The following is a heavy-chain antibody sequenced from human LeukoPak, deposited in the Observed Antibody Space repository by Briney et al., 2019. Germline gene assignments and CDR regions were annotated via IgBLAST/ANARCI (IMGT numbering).Heavy chain of an antibody. J-gene: IGHJ3*02. Sequence: GGSLTLSCVASGFISSSYAMSWVRQAPGQGLEWVSGIYGNGGSTFYADSVKGRFTISRDNSQNTLYLQMSSLRVEDTAEYYCAKVNLGTWGAFDIWGQGTMVTVSS. CDR3: AKVNLGTWGAFDI. CDR1: GFISSSYA. D-gene: IGHD3-16*01. V-gene: IGHV3-23*01. CDR2: IYGNGGST.